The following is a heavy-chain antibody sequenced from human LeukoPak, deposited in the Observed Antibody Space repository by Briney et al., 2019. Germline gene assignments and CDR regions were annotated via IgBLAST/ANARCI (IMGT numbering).Heavy chain of an antibody. D-gene: IGHD2-21*02. J-gene: IGHJ4*02. Sequence: SETLSLTCTVSGGSISSYYWSWIRQPPGKGLEWIGYLYYSGYTNYNPSLKSRVTISLDTSKNQFSLKLSSVTAADTAVYYCARNQYCGGDCYTYYFDYWGQGTLVTVSS. CDR3: ARNQYCGGDCYTYYFDY. V-gene: IGHV4-59*08. CDR1: GGSISSYY. CDR2: LYYSGYT.